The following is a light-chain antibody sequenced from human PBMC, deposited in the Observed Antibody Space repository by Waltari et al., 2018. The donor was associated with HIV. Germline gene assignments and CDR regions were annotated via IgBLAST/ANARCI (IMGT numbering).Light chain of an antibody. V-gene: IGLV1-36*01. CDR2: FDD. CDR1: RSNIGKNA. Sequence: QSALTQPPSVSAAPRQRVTISCSGTRSNIGKNAVYWYRQFPGTTPTLLIYFDDLLSSGVSDRFSASKSDTSASLAISGLQSEDEADYYCAAWDDNLNAMLFGGGTRLTVL. CDR3: AAWDDNLNAML. J-gene: IGLJ3*02.